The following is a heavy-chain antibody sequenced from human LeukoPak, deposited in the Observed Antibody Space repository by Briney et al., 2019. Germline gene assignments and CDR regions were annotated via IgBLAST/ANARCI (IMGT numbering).Heavy chain of an antibody. D-gene: IGHD5-12*01. V-gene: IGHV3-73*01. CDR2: IRSKVNNYAT. CDR1: GFTFTDSG. CDR3: TTFIVATTVDY. Sequence: PGGSLRLSCAASGFTFTDSGIHWVRQASGKGLEWVGRIRSKVNNYATAYAASVKGRFTVSRDDSKNTAYLQMSSLKIEDTAVYFCTTFIVATTVDYWGHGILVTVSS. J-gene: IGHJ4*01.